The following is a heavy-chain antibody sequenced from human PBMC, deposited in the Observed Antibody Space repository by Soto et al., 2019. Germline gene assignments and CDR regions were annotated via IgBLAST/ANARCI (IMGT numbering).Heavy chain of an antibody. CDR1: GSTFTRYH. J-gene: IGHJ4*02. CDR3: ARGSPSRAGPNY. CDR2: INPSGGNT. Sequence: QVQLVQSGAEVKKPGASVKVSCKASGSTFTRYHIHCVRQAPGQGLEWMGIINPSGGNTSDAKKFQGRVTMTRDTSTSTVYMEMSSLRSEDTAVYYCARGSPSRAGPNYWGQGTLVTVSS. D-gene: IGHD6-19*01. V-gene: IGHV1-46*01.